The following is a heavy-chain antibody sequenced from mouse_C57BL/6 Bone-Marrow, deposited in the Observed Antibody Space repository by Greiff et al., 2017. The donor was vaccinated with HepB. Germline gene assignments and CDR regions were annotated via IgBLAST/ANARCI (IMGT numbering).Heavy chain of an antibody. V-gene: IGHV1-54*01. CDR2: INPGSGGT. Sequence: VKLMESGAELVRPGTSVKVSCKASGYAFTNYLIEWVKQRPGQGLEWIGVINPGSGGTNYNEKFKGKATLTADKSSSTAYMQLSSLTSEDSAVYFCARKGWLLLHFDYWGQGTTLTVSS. D-gene: IGHD2-3*01. CDR1: GYAFTNYL. J-gene: IGHJ2*01. CDR3: ARKGWLLLHFDY.